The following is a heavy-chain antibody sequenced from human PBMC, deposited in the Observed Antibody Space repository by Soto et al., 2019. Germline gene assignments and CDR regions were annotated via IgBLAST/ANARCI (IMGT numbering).Heavy chain of an antibody. CDR2: INSDGSST. J-gene: IGHJ2*01. Sequence: GGSLRLSCAASGFTFSSYWMHWVRQAPGKGLVWVSRINSDGSSTSYADSVKGRFTISRDNAKNTLYLQMNSLRAEDPAVYYCARDPAEYWYFDLWGRGTLVTVSS. CDR1: GFTFSSYW. CDR3: ARDPAEYWYFDL. V-gene: IGHV3-74*01.